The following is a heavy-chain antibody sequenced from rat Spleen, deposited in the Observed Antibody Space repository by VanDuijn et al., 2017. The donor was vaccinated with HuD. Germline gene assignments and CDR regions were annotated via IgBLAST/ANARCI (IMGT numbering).Heavy chain of an antibody. CDR1: GFTFSNYY. Sequence: EVQLVESGGGLVQPGRSLKLSCAASGFTFSNYYMAWVRQAPTKGLEWVASISTGGGNTYYRDSVKGRFTVSRDNAKSTLYLQMNSLRSEDTATYYCATNYYYDGYYLLSYFDYWGQGVMVTVSS. CDR3: ATNYYYDGYYLLSYFDY. V-gene: IGHV5-25*01. CDR2: ISTGGGNT. J-gene: IGHJ2*01. D-gene: IGHD1-12*03.